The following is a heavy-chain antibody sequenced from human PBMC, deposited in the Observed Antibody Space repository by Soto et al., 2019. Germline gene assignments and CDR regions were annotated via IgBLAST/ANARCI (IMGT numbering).Heavy chain of an antibody. CDR1: GGTFSSYS. D-gene: IGHD1-26*01. V-gene: IGHV1-69*01. CDR2: IIPIFGTA. CDR3: ARDGGRHSGGIDY. J-gene: IGHJ4*02. Sequence: QVQLVQSGAEVKKPGSSVKVSCKASGGTFSSYSINWVRQAPGQGLEWMGEIIPIFGTANYAQKCQGRVTIAADESTSTAYLELSSLSSEDTAVYYCARDGGRHSGGIDYWGQGTLVTVSS.